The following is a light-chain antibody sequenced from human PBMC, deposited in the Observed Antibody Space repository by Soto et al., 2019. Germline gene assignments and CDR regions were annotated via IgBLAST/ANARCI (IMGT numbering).Light chain of an antibody. CDR3: QQYNSSPQT. CDR2: GAS. J-gene: IGKJ1*01. V-gene: IGKV3-15*01. Sequence: EIVMTQSPATLSVSPGERATLSCRASQSVSSNLAWYQQKPGQAPRLLIYGASSRATGIPARFSGSGSGTEFTLTISSLQSEDFAVYYCQQYNSSPQTFGQGTKVDI. CDR1: QSVSSN.